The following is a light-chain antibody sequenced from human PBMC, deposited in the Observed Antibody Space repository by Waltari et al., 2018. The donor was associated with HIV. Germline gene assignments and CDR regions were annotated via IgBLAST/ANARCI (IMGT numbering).Light chain of an antibody. CDR1: SSNIGSHS. J-gene: IGLJ3*02. Sequence: QSELTQPPSVSGTPGQRVTIPCSGSSSNIGSHSVYWYQQLPGTAPKLLISRNNQRPSGVPDRFSGSKSGTSASLAISGLRAEDEADYFCAASDDSLSGWLFGGGTKLTVL. CDR2: RNN. CDR3: AASDDSLSGWL. V-gene: IGLV1-47*01.